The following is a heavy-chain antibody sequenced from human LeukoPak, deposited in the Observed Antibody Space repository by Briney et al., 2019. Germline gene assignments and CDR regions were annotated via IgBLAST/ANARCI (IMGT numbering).Heavy chain of an antibody. CDR3: ARVYCSGGSCYRPYYYYGMDV. J-gene: IGHJ6*02. Sequence: GASVKVSCKAAGGTFSSYAISWVRQAPRQGLEWMGGIIPIFGTANYAQKFQGRVTITADESTSTAYMELSSLRSEDTAVYYCARVYCSGGSCYRPYYYYGMDVWGQGTTVTVSS. CDR1: GGTFSSYA. V-gene: IGHV1-69*13. D-gene: IGHD2-15*01. CDR2: IIPIFGTA.